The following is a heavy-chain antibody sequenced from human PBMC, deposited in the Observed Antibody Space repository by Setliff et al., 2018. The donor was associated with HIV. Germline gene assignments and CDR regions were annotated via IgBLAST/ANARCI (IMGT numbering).Heavy chain of an antibody. J-gene: IGHJ3*02. V-gene: IGHV1-2*02. CDR2: INPNSGGT. CDR1: GYTFSDYY. CDR3: ARDPGYKSTWYGVSDI. D-gene: IGHD6-13*01. Sequence: ASVKVSCKASGYTFSDYYMHWVRQAPGQGLEWMGWINPNSGGTNYAQKFQGRVNMTRDTSISTTYMELSRLRSDDTAVYYCARDPGYKSTWYGVSDIWGQGTMVTVSS.